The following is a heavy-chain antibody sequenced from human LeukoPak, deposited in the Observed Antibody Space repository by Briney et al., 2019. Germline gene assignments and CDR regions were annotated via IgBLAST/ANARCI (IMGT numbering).Heavy chain of an antibody. Sequence: GGSLRLSCAASGFTFDDYAMHWVRQAPGKGLEWVSGISWNSGSIGYADSVKGRFTISRDNAKNSLYLQMNSLRAEDTAVYYCARTYYYDTVLLDYWGQGTLVTVSS. CDR2: ISWNSGSI. J-gene: IGHJ4*02. CDR3: ARTYYYDTVLLDY. D-gene: IGHD3-22*01. CDR1: GFTFDDYA. V-gene: IGHV3-9*01.